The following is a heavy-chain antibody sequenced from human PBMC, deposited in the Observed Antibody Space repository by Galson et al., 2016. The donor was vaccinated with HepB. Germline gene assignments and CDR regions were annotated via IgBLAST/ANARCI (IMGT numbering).Heavy chain of an antibody. CDR3: AKDYDSSARYEGY. Sequence: SLSLSCAASGFTFSRHWMTWVRPAPGKGLEWVANIQQDASEKYDVDSVKGRFTISRDNSKNTLYLQMNSLRAEDTAIYYCAKDYDSSARYEGYWGQGTLVTVSS. CDR1: GFTFSRHW. V-gene: IGHV3-7*03. CDR2: IQQDASEK. D-gene: IGHD6-19*01. J-gene: IGHJ4*02.